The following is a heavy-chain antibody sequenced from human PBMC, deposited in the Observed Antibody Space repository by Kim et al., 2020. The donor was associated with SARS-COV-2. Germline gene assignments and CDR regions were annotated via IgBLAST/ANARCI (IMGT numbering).Heavy chain of an antibody. CDR2: INHSGST. CDR3: ARGEWGSPVPAAKGRGWFDP. D-gene: IGHD2-2*01. Sequence: SETLSLTCAVYGGSFSGYYWSWIRQPPGKGLEWIGEINHSGSTNYNPSLKSRVTISVDTSKNQFSLKLSSVTAADTAVYYCARGEWGSPVPAAKGRGWFDPWGQGTLVTVSS. J-gene: IGHJ5*02. V-gene: IGHV4-34*01. CDR1: GGSFSGYY.